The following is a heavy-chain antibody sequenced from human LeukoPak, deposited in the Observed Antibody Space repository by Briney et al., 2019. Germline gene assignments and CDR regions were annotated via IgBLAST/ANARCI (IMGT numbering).Heavy chain of an antibody. V-gene: IGHV3-23*01. CDR2: ISVSGNT. D-gene: IGHD2-15*01. Sequence: GGSLRLSCAASGFTLSSYAMSWVRQGPGKGLEWVSAISVSGNTYHADSVKGRFTISRDSSKNTLYLQMNSLRAGDAAVYYCAKAPVTTCRGAFCYPFDYWGLGTLVTVSS. CDR1: GFTLSSYA. J-gene: IGHJ4*02. CDR3: AKAPVTTCRGAFCYPFDY.